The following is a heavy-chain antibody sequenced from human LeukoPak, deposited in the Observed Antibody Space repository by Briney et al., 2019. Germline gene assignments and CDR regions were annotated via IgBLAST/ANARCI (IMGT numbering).Heavy chain of an antibody. CDR3: TRGYYEAFDY. J-gene: IGHJ4*02. CDR1: GASISSDQ. D-gene: IGHD3-16*01. Sequence: PSETLSLTCAVSGASISSDQWNWIRQLPGKGLEWIGNVDYNGATKYNPSLQSRITISLDTSNIQFSLTLTSVTAADTALYFCTRGYYEAFDYWGQGRLVTVSS. V-gene: IGHV4-59*01. CDR2: VDYNGAT.